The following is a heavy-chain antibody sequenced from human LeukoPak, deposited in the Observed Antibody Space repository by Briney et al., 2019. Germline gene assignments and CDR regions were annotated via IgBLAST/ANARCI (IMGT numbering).Heavy chain of an antibody. V-gene: IGHV3-23*01. D-gene: IGHD3-10*01. CDR2: VSGRGVST. J-gene: IGHJ4*02. CDR3: AKDLYEGRGVILNTFDY. Sequence: PGGSLRLSCAASGFTFSSYAMSWVRQAPGKGLGWVSAVSGRGVSTYYADSVKGRFTISRDNSKNTLYLQMNSLRAEDTAVYYCAKDLYEGRGVILNTFDYWGQGTLVTVSS. CDR1: GFTFSSYA.